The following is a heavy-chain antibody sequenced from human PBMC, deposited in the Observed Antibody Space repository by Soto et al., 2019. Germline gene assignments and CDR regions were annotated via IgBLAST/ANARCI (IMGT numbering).Heavy chain of an antibody. CDR2: ISYDGGNK. D-gene: IGHD6-13*01. CDR1: GFTFSNYG. J-gene: IGHJ3*01. CDR3: AKMRWGSGWYFGSFDC. V-gene: IGHV3-30*18. Sequence: GGSPRISCAASGFTFSNYGMHWVRQAPGKGLEWVAVISYDGGNKYYADSVKGRFTISRDNSKSTLYLQMNSLRAEDTAVYYCAKMRWGSGWYFGSFDCCGQGTMVT.